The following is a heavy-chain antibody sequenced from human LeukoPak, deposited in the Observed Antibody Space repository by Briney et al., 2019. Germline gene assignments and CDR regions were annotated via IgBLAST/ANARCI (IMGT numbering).Heavy chain of an antibody. Sequence: GGSLRLSCAASGFTFSSYWMSWVRQAPGKGLEWVANIKQDGSEKYYVDSVKGRFTISRGNAKNSLYLQMNSLRAEDTAVYYCARSFLAYCGGDCYPPLWGQGTLVTVSS. J-gene: IGHJ4*02. V-gene: IGHV3-7*01. D-gene: IGHD2-21*02. CDR1: GFTFSSYW. CDR2: IKQDGSEK. CDR3: ARSFLAYCGGDCYPPL.